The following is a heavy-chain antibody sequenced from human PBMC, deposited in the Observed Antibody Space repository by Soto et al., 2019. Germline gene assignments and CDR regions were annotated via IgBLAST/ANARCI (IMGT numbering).Heavy chain of an antibody. J-gene: IGHJ5*02. Sequence: SETLSLTCTVSGGSISSGGYYWSWIRQHPGKGLEWIGYIYYSGSTYYNPSLKSRVTISVDTSKNQFSLKLSSVTAADTAVYYCAREIEIPASNWFDPWGQGTLVTVSS. V-gene: IGHV4-31*03. CDR1: GGSISSGGYY. CDR2: IYYSGST. CDR3: AREIEIPASNWFDP.